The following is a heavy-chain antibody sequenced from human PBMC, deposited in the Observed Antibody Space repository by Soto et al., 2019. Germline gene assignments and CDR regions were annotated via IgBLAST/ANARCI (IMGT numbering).Heavy chain of an antibody. V-gene: IGHV3-23*01. Sequence: EVQLLESGGGLVQPGGSLRLSCAASGFTFSTYAMSWVRQAPGKGLEWVSAISGTGGSTYYADSVKGRFTISRDNSKNTLYLQMNSLGGEDTAVYYCAKNWDTTSSSSSHWGQGTLVTVSS. CDR3: AKNWDTTSSSSSH. D-gene: IGHD6-6*01. CDR2: ISGTGGST. J-gene: IGHJ4*02. CDR1: GFTFSTYA.